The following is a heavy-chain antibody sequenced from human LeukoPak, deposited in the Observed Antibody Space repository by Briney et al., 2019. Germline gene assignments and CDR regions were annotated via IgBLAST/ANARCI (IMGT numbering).Heavy chain of an antibody. CDR1: GFTFGNSG. D-gene: IGHD1-14*01. CDR3: VVVVEPPDSDGFDV. Sequence: GGSLRLYCAASGFTFGNSGVHWVRQAPGKGLKLVSLINADGSTTTYADSVKGRFTISRDNARNTVSLQMNSLTIVDTAVYYCVVVVEPPDSDGFDVWGQGTMITVSS. J-gene: IGHJ3*01. V-gene: IGHV3-74*01. CDR2: INADGSTT.